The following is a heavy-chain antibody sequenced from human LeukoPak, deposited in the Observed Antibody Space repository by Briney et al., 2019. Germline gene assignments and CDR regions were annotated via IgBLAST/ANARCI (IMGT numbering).Heavy chain of an antibody. CDR1: GGTFSSYA. Sequence: ASVKVSCKASGGTFSSYAISWVRQAPGQGLEWMGGIIPIFGTANYAQKFQGRVTITADESTSTAYMELSSLRSEDTAVYSCAREGYCSSTSCRYRDWGQGTLVTVSS. CDR2: IIPIFGTA. J-gene: IGHJ4*02. V-gene: IGHV1-69*13. D-gene: IGHD2-2*01. CDR3: AREGYCSSTSCRYRD.